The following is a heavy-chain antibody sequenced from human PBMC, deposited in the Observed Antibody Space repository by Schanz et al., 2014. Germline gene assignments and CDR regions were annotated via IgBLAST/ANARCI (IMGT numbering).Heavy chain of an antibody. Sequence: QVQLVQSGAEVKKPGASVKVSCKASGYTFTDYGVIWVRQAPGQGLEWMAWITAYNGDTAYAQKFQGRVTMTRDTSTSTVYMELSSLRSEDTAVYYCARDGIDAAAGGNYWGQGTLVTVSS. CDR1: GYTFTDYG. CDR2: ITAYNGDT. D-gene: IGHD6-13*01. CDR3: ARDGIDAAAGGNY. J-gene: IGHJ4*02. V-gene: IGHV1-18*01.